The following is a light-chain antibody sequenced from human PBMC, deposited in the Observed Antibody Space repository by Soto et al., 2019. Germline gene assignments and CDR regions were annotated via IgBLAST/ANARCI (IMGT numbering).Light chain of an antibody. J-gene: IGLJ2*01. V-gene: IGLV2-8*01. Sequence: QSVLTQPPSASESPGHSVTISCTRVSGDVGGYTYVSWYQHSPGKAPRLLIYEVSKRPQGVPDRFTGSKSGNTASLTVSELQPDDEADYYCCSSGGSNGFVVFGGGTKLTVL. CDR3: CSSGGSNGFVV. CDR2: EVS. CDR1: SGDVGGYTY.